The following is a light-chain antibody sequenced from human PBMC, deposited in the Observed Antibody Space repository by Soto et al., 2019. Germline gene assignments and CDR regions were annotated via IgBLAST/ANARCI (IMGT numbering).Light chain of an antibody. CDR2: RAS. V-gene: IGKV1-5*03. CDR3: QHYNSYSEA. J-gene: IGKJ1*01. CDR1: QIISSW. Sequence: DIQMTQSPSTLSASVGDRVTITCRASQIISSWLGWYQQKPGKAPKLLIYRASTINSGVPSRFSGSGSGTEFTLTISSLQPDDFATYYCQHYNSYSEAFGQGTKVDIK.